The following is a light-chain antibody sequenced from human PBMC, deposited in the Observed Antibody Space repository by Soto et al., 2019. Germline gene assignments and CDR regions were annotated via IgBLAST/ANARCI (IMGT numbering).Light chain of an antibody. CDR2: RNN. Sequence: QSVLTQEPSASGTPGQSVTISCSGSPSNIGYNSDFWYQQLPRTAPKLLIYRNNKRPSGVPDRFSGSKAGTSASLTISGLRAEEEAVYYCALWDDGLTALFGGGTKLTVL. CDR3: ALWDDGLTAL. J-gene: IGLJ3*02. V-gene: IGLV1-47*01. CDR1: PSNIGYNS.